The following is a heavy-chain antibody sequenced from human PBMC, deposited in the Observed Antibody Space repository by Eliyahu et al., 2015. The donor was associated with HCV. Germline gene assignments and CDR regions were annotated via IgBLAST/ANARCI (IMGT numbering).Heavy chain of an antibody. V-gene: IGHV2-70*15. Sequence: QVTLRESGPALVKPTQTLTLTCTFSGFSLSTSGMCVNWIRQPPGKALEWLARIDWDDDKYYSTSLKTRLTISKDTSKNQVVLTMTNMDPVDTATYYCARKVVGSGSSPLEYWGQGTLVTVSS. CDR3: ARKVVGSGSSPLEY. D-gene: IGHD3-10*01. J-gene: IGHJ4*02. CDR2: IDWDDDK. CDR1: GFSLSTSGMC.